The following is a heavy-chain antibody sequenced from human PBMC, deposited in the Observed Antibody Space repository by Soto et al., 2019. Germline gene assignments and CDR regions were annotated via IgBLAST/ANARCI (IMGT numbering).Heavy chain of an antibody. CDR1: GFTFSSYW. CDR3: ARESGYSYGYGDYYYYYGMDV. CDR2: IKQDGSEK. V-gene: IGHV3-7*05. Sequence: HPGGSLRLSCAASGFTFSSYWMSWVRQAPGKGLEWVANIKQDGSEKYYVEYVKGRFTISRDNAKNSLYLQMNSLRAEDTAVYYCARESGYSYGYGDYYYYYGMDVWGQGTTVTVSS. D-gene: IGHD5-18*01. J-gene: IGHJ6*02.